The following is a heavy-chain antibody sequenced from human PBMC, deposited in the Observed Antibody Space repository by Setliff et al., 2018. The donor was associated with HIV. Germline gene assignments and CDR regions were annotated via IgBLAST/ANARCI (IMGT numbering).Heavy chain of an antibody. CDR2: VYYSGST. CDR1: GGSINSDY. D-gene: IGHD3-22*01. Sequence: PSETLSLTCSVSGGSINSDYWSWIRQSPGKGLEWIGYVYYSGSTNYNPSLKSRITISVDTSKNSVYLQMNSLRVEDTAMYYCAARGHYYNSGGHYYYFDYWGQGALVTVSS. CDR3: AARGHYYNSGGHYYYFDY. J-gene: IGHJ4*02. V-gene: IGHV4-59*03.